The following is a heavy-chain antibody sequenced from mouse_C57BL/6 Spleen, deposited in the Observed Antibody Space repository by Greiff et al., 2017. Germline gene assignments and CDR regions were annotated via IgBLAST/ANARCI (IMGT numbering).Heavy chain of an antibody. V-gene: IGHV1-55*01. J-gene: IGHJ3*01. CDR2: IYPGSGST. D-gene: IGHD1-1*01. CDR1: GYTFTSYW. CDR3: ARSRGSSPAWFAY. Sequence: QVQLQQPGPELVKPGASVKMSCKASGYTFTSYWITWVKQRPGQGLEWIGDIYPGSGSTKYNEKFKSKATLTVDTSASTAYMQLSSLTSEDSAVFYCARSRGSSPAWFAYWGQGTLVTVSA.